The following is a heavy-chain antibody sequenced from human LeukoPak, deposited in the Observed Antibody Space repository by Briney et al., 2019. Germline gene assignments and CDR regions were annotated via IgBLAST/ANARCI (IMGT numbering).Heavy chain of an antibody. CDR2: MNPNSGTT. Sequence: ASVKVSCKASGYTFTSYDINWVRQATGQGLEWMGWMNPNSGTTGYAQRFQGRVTMTRNTSISTAYMELSSLRSEDTAVYYCAMDYGDYVRSAFDIWGQGTMVTVSS. CDR3: AMDYGDYVRSAFDI. D-gene: IGHD4-17*01. CDR1: GYTFTSYD. V-gene: IGHV1-8*01. J-gene: IGHJ3*02.